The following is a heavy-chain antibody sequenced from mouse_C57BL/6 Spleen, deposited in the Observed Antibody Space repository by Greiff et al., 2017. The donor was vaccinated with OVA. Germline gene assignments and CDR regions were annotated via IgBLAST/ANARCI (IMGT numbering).Heavy chain of an antibody. CDR2: ISYDGSN. J-gene: IGHJ4*01. CDR3: AREGYGDSSYAMDY. CDR1: GYSITSGYY. D-gene: IGHD1-1*01. V-gene: IGHV3-6*01. Sequence: EVQLQESGPGLVKPSQSLFLTCSVTGYSITSGYYWNWIRQFPGNKLEWMGYISYDGSNNYNPSLKNRISITRDTSKNQFFLKLNSVTTEDTATYYCAREGYGDSSYAMDYWGQGTSVTVSS.